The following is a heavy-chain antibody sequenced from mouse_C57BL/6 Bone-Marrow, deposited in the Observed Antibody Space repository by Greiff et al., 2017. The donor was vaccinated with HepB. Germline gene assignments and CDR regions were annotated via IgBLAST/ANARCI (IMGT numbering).Heavy chain of an antibody. CDR3: ARDGGYDYDAGFAY. D-gene: IGHD2-4*01. V-gene: IGHV5-16*01. CDR1: GFTFSDYY. CDR2: INYDGSST. Sequence: EVKLVESEGGLVQPGSSMKLSCTASGFTFSDYYMAWVRQVPEKGLEWVANINYDGSSTYYLDSLKSRFIISRDNAKNILYLQMSSLKSEDTATYYCARDGGYDYDAGFAYWGQGTLVTVSA. J-gene: IGHJ3*01.